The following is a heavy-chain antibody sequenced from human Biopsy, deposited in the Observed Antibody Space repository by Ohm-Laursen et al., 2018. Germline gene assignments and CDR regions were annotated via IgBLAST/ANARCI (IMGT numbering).Heavy chain of an antibody. CDR1: GFTFSSYG. D-gene: IGHD2-8*01. J-gene: IGHJ4*02. CDR2: IWYDGSNK. V-gene: IGHV3-33*06. CDR3: AKCMTGGSNYYFHH. Sequence: SLRLSCTASGFTFSSYGMHWVRQAPGKGLEWVAAIWYDGSNKNYADSVKGRFTISRDNSKNTLHLQMNSLRGEDTAVYYCAKCMTGGSNYYFHHCGQGTLVTVSS.